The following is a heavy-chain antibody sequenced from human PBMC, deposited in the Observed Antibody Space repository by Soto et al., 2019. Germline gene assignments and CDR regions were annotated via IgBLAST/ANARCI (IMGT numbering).Heavy chain of an antibody. Sequence: SETLSLTCAVYGGSFSGYYWSWIRQPPGKGLEWIGEINHRGSTNYNPSLKSRVTISVDRSKTQFSLKLRSVTAADTAVYYRARAPSGSGSYPRAYYGMDVWGQATPVTVSS. J-gene: IGHJ6*01. D-gene: IGHD3-10*01. CDR3: ARAPSGSGSYPRAYYGMDV. CDR1: GGSFSGYY. V-gene: IGHV4-34*01. CDR2: INHRGST.